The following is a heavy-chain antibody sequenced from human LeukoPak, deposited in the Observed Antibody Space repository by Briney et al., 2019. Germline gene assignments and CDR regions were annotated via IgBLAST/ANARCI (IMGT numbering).Heavy chain of an antibody. Sequence: SWVRQAPGKGLEWVANIDQDGSDKNYVGSVKGRFTISRDDAKNSLFLQMNSLRAEDTAVYYCARESTEDRPGSWGQGTLVTVSS. CDR3: ARESTEDRPGS. CDR2: IDQDGSDK. V-gene: IGHV3-7*01. D-gene: IGHD5/OR15-5a*01. J-gene: IGHJ5*02.